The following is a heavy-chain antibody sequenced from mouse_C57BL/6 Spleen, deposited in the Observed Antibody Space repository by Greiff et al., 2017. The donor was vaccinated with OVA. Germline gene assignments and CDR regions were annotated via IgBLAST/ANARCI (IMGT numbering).Heavy chain of an antibody. CDR1: GFTFSNYW. D-gene: IGHD2-3*01. CDR3: TTPSDGYYSYWYFDV. J-gene: IGHJ1*03. V-gene: IGHV6-3*01. Sequence: EVKVEESGGGLVQPGGSMKLSCVASGFTFSNYWMNWVRQSPEKGLEWVAQIRLKSDNYATHYAESVKGRFTISRDDSKSSVYLQMNNLRAEDTGIYYCTTPSDGYYSYWYFDVWGTGTTVTVSS. CDR2: IRLKSDNYAT.